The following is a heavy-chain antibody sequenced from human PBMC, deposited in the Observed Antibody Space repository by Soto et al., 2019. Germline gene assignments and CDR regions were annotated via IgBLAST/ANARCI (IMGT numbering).Heavy chain of an antibody. J-gene: IGHJ6*03. CDR1: GFTFSNYW. CDR3: ARGAGVGGSCYSLAGSFYYYMDV. D-gene: IGHD2-15*01. Sequence: EVKLVESGGGLVQPGGSLRLSCAASGFTFSNYWMYWVRQAPGQGLVWVSRINSDGSVSRYADSVKGRLTISRDNVKNTLYLQMNSLRVEDTAVYYCARGAGVGGSCYSLAGSFYYYMDVWGKGTTVTVFS. V-gene: IGHV3-74*01. CDR2: INSDGSVS.